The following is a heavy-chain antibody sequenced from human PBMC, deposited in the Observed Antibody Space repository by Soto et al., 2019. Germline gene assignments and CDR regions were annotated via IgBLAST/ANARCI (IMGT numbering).Heavy chain of an antibody. CDR1: DGSSNNYY. J-gene: IGHJ6*02. D-gene: IGHD6-13*01. Sequence: PSETLSLTCAVYDGSSNNYYWSWIRQPPGKGLEWIGEINHSGSTNYNASLKSRVTISEDTSKKQFSLELRFVTAADTAVYYCAKSHRGYSSSDMDVWGQGTTVTVSS. V-gene: IGHV4-34*01. CDR2: INHSGST. CDR3: AKSHRGYSSSDMDV.